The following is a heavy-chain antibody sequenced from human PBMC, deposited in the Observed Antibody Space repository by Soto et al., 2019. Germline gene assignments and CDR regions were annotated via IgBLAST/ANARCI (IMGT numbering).Heavy chain of an antibody. Sequence: PGGSLRLSCAASGFTFSSYGMHWVRQAPGKGLEWVAVISHDGSNKFYADSVKGRFTISRDNSENTLYLQMNSLRADDTAIYYCARVGNDFWSGYRGYYYYGMDVWGQGTTVTVSS. CDR3: ARVGNDFWSGYRGYYYYGMDV. V-gene: IGHV3-30*03. J-gene: IGHJ6*02. CDR2: ISHDGSNK. D-gene: IGHD3-3*01. CDR1: GFTFSSYG.